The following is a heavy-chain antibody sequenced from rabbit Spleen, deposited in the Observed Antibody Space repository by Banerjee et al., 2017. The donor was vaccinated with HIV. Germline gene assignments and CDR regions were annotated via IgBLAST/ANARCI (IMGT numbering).Heavy chain of an antibody. Sequence: QSLEESGGDLVKPGASLTLTCTASGFSFSDKAVMCWVRQAPGKGLEWIAFIYVVSSGSTSYASWAKGRFTISKTSSTTMTLQMASLTAADTATYFCARDLAGVIGWNFNLWGQGTLVTVS. J-gene: IGHJ4*01. CDR3: ARDLAGVIGWNFNL. V-gene: IGHV1S40*01. CDR2: IYVVSSGST. CDR1: GFSFSDKAV. D-gene: IGHD4-1*01.